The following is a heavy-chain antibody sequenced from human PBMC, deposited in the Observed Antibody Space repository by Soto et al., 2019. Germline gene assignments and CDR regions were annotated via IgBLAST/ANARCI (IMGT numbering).Heavy chain of an antibody. CDR1: GFTVGAYT. Sequence: QVQLEESGGGVVQPGRSLRLSCAASGFTVGAYTMHWVRQAPGKGLEWVAVISSDGNHKYYTDSVKGRFTISRDTSTNTLFLQMNSLRPEDTAVYYCTRWEQPLFDYWGPGTLVTVSS. CDR2: ISSDGNHK. D-gene: IGHD1-26*01. V-gene: IGHV3-30-3*01. J-gene: IGHJ4*02. CDR3: TRWEQPLFDY.